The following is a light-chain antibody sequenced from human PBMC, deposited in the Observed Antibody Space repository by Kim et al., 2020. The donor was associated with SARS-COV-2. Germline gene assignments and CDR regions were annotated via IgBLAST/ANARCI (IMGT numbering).Light chain of an antibody. CDR1: QDIRND. V-gene: IGKV1-17*01. CDR3: LQHSTYPIT. Sequence: AAVGARVTITCRASQDIRNDLGWYQQTPGRAPKRLIYGASSLQSGVPPRFSGSGAGTEFTLTISSVQPEDFATYFCLQHSTYPITFGQGTRLEIK. CDR2: GAS. J-gene: IGKJ5*01.